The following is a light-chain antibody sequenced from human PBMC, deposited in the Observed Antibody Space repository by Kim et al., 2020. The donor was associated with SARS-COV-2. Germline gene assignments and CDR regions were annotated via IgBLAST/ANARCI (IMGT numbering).Light chain of an antibody. CDR2: QDS. CDR1: KLGDKY. V-gene: IGLV3-1*01. CDR3: QAWDSSTVL. J-gene: IGLJ2*01. Sequence: SYELTQPPSVSVSPGQTASITCSGDKLGDKYACWYQQKPGQSPVLVIYQDSKRPSGIPEQFSGSNSGNTATLTISGTQAMDEADYYCQAWDSSTVLFGGGTQLTVL.